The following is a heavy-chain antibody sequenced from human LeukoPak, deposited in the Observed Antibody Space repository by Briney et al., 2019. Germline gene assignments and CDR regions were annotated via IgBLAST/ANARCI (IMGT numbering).Heavy chain of an antibody. V-gene: IGHV3-48*01. CDR3: ARDRHKYNYDSGGYPPY. Sequence: GGSLRLSCAASGFTFSSYSMLWVRQAPGRGLEWVSYISSSSSTIYYADSVKGRFTISRDNAKNSLYLQMNTLRAEDTAVYYCARDRHKYNYDSGGYPPYWGQGTLVTVSS. D-gene: IGHD3-22*01. J-gene: IGHJ4*02. CDR1: GFTFSSYS. CDR2: ISSSSSTI.